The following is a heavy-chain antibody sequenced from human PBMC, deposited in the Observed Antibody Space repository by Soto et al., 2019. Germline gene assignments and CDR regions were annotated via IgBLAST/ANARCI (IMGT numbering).Heavy chain of an antibody. Sequence: SLRLSCAASGFTFSSYSMNWVRQAPGKGLEWVSSISSSSSYIYYADSVKGRFTISRDNAKNSLYLQMNSLRAEDTAVYYCARDPGYSYGYHYWGQGTLVTVS. CDR2: ISSSSSYI. D-gene: IGHD5-18*01. V-gene: IGHV3-21*01. J-gene: IGHJ4*02. CDR3: ARDPGYSYGYHY. CDR1: GFTFSSYS.